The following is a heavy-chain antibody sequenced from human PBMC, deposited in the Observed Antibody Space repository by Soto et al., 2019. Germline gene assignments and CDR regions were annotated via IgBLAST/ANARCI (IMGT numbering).Heavy chain of an antibody. CDR1: GFTFSSYA. CDR3: AKEVGGPLAVAGSFDY. D-gene: IGHD6-19*01. Sequence: GGSLRLSCAASGFTFSSYAMSWVRQAPGKGLEWVSAISGSGGSTYYADSVKGRFTISRDNSKNTLYLQMNSLRAEDTAVYYCAKEVGGPLAVAGSFDYWGQGTLVTVSS. J-gene: IGHJ4*02. CDR2: ISGSGGST. V-gene: IGHV3-23*01.